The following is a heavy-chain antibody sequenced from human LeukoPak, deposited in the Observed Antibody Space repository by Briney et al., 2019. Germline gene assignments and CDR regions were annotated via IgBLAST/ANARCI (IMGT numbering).Heavy chain of an antibody. Sequence: PSETLSLTCTVSGGFISSGGYYWSWIRQPPGKGLEWIGYIYHSGSTYYNPSLKSRVTISVDRSKNQFSLKLSSVTAADTAVYYCARESALYGDYEAYWGQGTLVTVSS. J-gene: IGHJ4*02. CDR1: GGFISSGGYY. CDR3: ARESALYGDYEAY. D-gene: IGHD4-17*01. V-gene: IGHV4-30-2*01. CDR2: IYHSGST.